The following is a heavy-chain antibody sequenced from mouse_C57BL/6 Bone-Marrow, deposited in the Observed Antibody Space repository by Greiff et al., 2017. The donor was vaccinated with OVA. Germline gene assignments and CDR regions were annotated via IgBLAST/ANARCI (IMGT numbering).Heavy chain of an antibody. Sequence: QVQLQQSGPGLVQPSQSLSITCTVSGFSLTSYGVHWVRQSPGKGLAWLGVLWRGGSTDYNAAFMSILIITKDNSKSQVFFKRNRLQADDTAINDRDKEEGWLQRDYWGQGTTLTGSS. V-gene: IGHV2-5*01. D-gene: IGHD2-3*01. CDR3: DKEEGWLQRDY. CDR1: GFSLTSYG. J-gene: IGHJ2*01. CDR2: LWRGGST.